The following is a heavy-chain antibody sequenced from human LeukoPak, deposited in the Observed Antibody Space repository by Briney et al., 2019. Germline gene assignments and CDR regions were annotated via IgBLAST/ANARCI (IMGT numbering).Heavy chain of an antibody. CDR3: ARQLVWGNWFDP. J-gene: IGHJ5*02. CDR1: GYTFTGYY. D-gene: IGHD6-6*01. Sequence: ASVKVSCKASGYTFTGYYMHWVRQAPGQGLEWMGRINPNSGGTNYAQKFQGRVTMTRDTSISTAYMELSRLRSDDTAVYYCARQLVWGNWFDPWSQGTLVTVSS. CDR2: INPNSGGT. V-gene: IGHV1-2*06.